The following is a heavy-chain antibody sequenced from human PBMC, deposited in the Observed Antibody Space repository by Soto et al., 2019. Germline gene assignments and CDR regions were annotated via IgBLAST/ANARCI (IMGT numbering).Heavy chain of an antibody. D-gene: IGHD4-17*01. CDR1: GYTLTSND. CDR2: MNPNSGNT. CDR3: ARTLYGDNVDY. J-gene: IGHJ4*02. V-gene: IGHV1-8*01. Sequence: ASVKVSCKASGYTLTSNDSKWVRQATGQGLEWMGWMNPNSGNTGYAQKFQGRVTMTRNTSISTAYMELGSLRSEDTAVYYCARTLYGDNVDYWGQGTLVTVSS.